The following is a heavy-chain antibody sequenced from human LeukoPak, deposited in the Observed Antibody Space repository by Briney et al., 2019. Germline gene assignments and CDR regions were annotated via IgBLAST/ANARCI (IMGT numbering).Heavy chain of an antibody. V-gene: IGHV4-30-4*01. CDR3: AAPYLDSYSIDY. Sequence: SETLSLTCTVSGGSISSGDYYWSWIRQPPGKGLEWIGYIYYSGSTYYNPSLKSRVTISVDTSKNQFSLKLSSVTAADTAVYYCAAPYLDSYSIDYWGQGTLVTVSS. CDR1: GGSISSGDYY. J-gene: IGHJ4*02. D-gene: IGHD5-24*01. CDR2: IYYSGST.